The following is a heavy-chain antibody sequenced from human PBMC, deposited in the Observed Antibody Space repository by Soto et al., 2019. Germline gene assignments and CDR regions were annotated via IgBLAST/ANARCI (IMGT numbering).Heavy chain of an antibody. Sequence: ASVKVSCKASGHTFTGYYMHWVRQAPGQGLEWMGWINPNSGGTNYAQKFQGWVTMTRDTSISTAYMELSRLRSDDTAVYYCARYGCSGGSCYPGNYYYYGMDVWGQGTTVTVSS. V-gene: IGHV1-2*04. D-gene: IGHD2-15*01. J-gene: IGHJ6*02. CDR3: ARYGCSGGSCYPGNYYYYGMDV. CDR2: INPNSGGT. CDR1: GHTFTGYY.